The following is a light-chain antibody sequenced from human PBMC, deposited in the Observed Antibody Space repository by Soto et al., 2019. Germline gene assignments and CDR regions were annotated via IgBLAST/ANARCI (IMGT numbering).Light chain of an antibody. J-gene: IGLJ2*01. CDR2: EVS. Sequence: QSALTQPASVSGSPGQSITISCTGTSSDVGGYSYVSWYQHHPGKAPKLMIYEVSNRPSGISNRFSGSKSGNAASLTISGVQAEDEADYYCSSYTSTSTPVVFGGGTKLTVL. CDR1: SSDVGGYSY. V-gene: IGLV2-14*01. CDR3: SSYTSTSTPVV.